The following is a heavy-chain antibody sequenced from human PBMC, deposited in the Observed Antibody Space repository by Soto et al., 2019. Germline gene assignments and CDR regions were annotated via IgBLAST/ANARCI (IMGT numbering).Heavy chain of an antibody. CDR1: GYSISSGYY. Sequence: SETLSLTCAVSGYSISSGYYWCWIRQPPGKGLEWIGSIYHSGITYYNPSLKSRVTISVNTSKNQFSLKLSSVTAADTAVYYCARVGSKVVTRYFQNWGQGTLVTVSS. V-gene: IGHV4-38-2*01. D-gene: IGHD1-26*01. J-gene: IGHJ1*01. CDR3: ARVGSKVVTRYFQN. CDR2: IYHSGIT.